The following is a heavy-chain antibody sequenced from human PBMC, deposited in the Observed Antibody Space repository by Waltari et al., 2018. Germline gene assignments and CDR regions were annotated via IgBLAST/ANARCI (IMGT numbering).Heavy chain of an antibody. D-gene: IGHD2-2*01. CDR2: IDWDDDK. Sequence: QVTLKESGPALVKPTQTLTLTCTFSGFSLSTSGMRVSWIRQPPGKALEWLARIDWDDDKFYSTSLKTSLTITKDTSKNHVVLTMTNMDPVDTATYYCARMCSSTSCYAYWGQGTLVTVSS. V-gene: IGHV2-70*04. CDR1: GFSLSTSGMR. CDR3: ARMCSSTSCYAY. J-gene: IGHJ4*02.